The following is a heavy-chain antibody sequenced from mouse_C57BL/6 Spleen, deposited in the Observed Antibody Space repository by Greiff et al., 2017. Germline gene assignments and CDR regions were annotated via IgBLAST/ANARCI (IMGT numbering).Heavy chain of an antibody. D-gene: IGHD2-2*01. CDR1: GFTFSDYG. V-gene: IGHV5-17*01. CDR2: ISSGSITI. CDR3: ARQEYGYDGRVAY. Sequence: DVMLVESGGGLVKPGGSLKLSCAASGFTFSDYGMHWVRQAPEKGLEWVAYISSGSITIYYADTVKSRFTISRDNAKNTMFLQMTSLRSENTAMYYCARQEYGYDGRVAYWGQGTLVTVSA. J-gene: IGHJ3*01.